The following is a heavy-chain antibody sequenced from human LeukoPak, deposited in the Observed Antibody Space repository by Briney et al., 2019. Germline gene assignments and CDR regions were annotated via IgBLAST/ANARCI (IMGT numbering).Heavy chain of an antibody. CDR3: ARDGRAAAAPFDY. CDR1: GFTVSSNY. D-gene: IGHD6-13*01. Sequence: GGSLRLSCAASGFTVSSNYMSWVRQAPGKGLEWVSVIYSGGSTYYADSVKGRFTISRDNSKNTLYLQMNSLRAEDTAVYYCARDGRAAAAPFDYWGQGTLVTVSS. J-gene: IGHJ4*02. V-gene: IGHV3-66*01. CDR2: IYSGGST.